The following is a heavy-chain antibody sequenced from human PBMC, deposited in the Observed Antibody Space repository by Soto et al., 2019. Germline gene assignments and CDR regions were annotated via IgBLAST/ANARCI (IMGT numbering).Heavy chain of an antibody. CDR1: GDTFTDYY. J-gene: IGHJ4*02. CDR3: ARGGHVVVVTVALDY. V-gene: IGHV1-46*01. CDR2: VNPSGGHT. D-gene: IGHD2-21*02. Sequence: QVQLMQSGAEVKKPGASVKVSCKASGDTFTDYYIHWVRQAPGQGLEWMGTVNPSGGHTTYAQHFLGRVTMTRDTSTCTLYMELTSLTSDDTAIYYCARGGHVVVVTVALDYWGQGTLVTVSS.